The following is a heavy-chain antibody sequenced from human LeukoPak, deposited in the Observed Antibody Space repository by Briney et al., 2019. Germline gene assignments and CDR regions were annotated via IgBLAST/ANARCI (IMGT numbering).Heavy chain of an antibody. CDR1: GFTFSSYW. CDR3: VRSWLLVAATRPTDY. J-gene: IGHJ4*02. V-gene: IGHV3-7*01. Sequence: GGSLRLSCAVSGFTFSSYWMTWVRQAPGKGLEWVSSINQDESETYYVGCVEGRFTISRENAKNSLYLQMNSLRVEDTAIYYCVRSWLLVAATRPTDYWGQGTLVTVSS. D-gene: IGHD1-26*01. CDR2: INQDESET.